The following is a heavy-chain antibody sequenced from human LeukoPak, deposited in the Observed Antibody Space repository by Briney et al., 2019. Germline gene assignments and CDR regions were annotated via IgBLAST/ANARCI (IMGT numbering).Heavy chain of an antibody. Sequence: SETLSLTCTVSGGPISSGSYYWSWIRQPAGKGLEWIGRIYTSGSTNYNPSLKSRVTISVDTSKNQFSLKLSSVTAADTAVYYCARAGGSGTMGGAWDYWGQGTLVTVSS. CDR2: IYTSGST. CDR1: GGPISSGSYY. V-gene: IGHV4-61*02. CDR3: ARAGGSGTMGGAWDY. D-gene: IGHD3-10*01. J-gene: IGHJ4*02.